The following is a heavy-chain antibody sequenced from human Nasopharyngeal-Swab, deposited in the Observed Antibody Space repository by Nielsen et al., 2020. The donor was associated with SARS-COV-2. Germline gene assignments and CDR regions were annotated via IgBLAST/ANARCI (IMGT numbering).Heavy chain of an antibody. D-gene: IGHD5-12*01. CDR3: TRSGLMNYLDH. J-gene: IGHJ4*02. CDR1: GFTLSGSA. Sequence: GESLKISCAASGFTLSGSAIHWVRQAAGKGLEWIGRIRTEPNSYATTYTESLEGRFTISRDDSKSTAYLQMSSLKTEDTAVYYCTRSGLMNYLDHWGRGTLVTVSS. V-gene: IGHV3-73*01. CDR2: IRTEPNSYAT.